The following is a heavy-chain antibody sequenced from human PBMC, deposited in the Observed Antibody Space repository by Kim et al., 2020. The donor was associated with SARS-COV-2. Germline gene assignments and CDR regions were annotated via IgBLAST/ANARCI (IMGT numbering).Heavy chain of an antibody. V-gene: IGHV1-18*04. CDR3: ARDLGYYDSSGFVIYYYYGMDV. Sequence: ASVKVSCKASGYTFTSYGISWVRQAPGQGLEWMGWISAYNGNTNYAQKLQGRVTMTTDTSKSTAYMELRSLRSDDTAVYYCARDLGYYDSSGFVIYYYYGMDVWGQGTTVTVSS. CDR2: ISAYNGNT. D-gene: IGHD3-22*01. CDR1: GYTFTSYG. J-gene: IGHJ6*02.